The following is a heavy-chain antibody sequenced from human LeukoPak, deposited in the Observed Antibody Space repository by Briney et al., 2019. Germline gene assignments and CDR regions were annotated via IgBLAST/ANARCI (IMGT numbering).Heavy chain of an antibody. CDR3: ARQLSYSSGWYSDY. V-gene: IGHV4-30-4*01. D-gene: IGHD6-19*01. Sequence: SESLSLTCTVSGGSISSGDYYWSWIRQPPGKGLEWIGYIYYSGSTYYNPSLKSRVTISVDTSKNQFSLKLSSVTAADTAVYYCARQLSYSSGWYSDYWGQGTLVTVSS. J-gene: IGHJ4*02. CDR1: GGSISSGDYY. CDR2: IYYSGST.